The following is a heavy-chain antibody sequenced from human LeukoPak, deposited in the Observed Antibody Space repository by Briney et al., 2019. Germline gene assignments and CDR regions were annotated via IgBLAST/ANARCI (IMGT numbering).Heavy chain of an antibody. D-gene: IGHD4-17*01. CDR1: GFTFTDYW. CDR3: ARSDYGDYLFDY. CDR2: INSDGSDT. J-gene: IGHJ4*02. Sequence: PGGSLRLSCAASGFTFTDYWMHWVRQVPGKGLVWVSRINSDGSDTTYADSVKGRFTISRDNAKNSLYLQMNSLRAEDTAVYYCARSDYGDYLFDYWGQGTLVTVSS. V-gene: IGHV3-74*01.